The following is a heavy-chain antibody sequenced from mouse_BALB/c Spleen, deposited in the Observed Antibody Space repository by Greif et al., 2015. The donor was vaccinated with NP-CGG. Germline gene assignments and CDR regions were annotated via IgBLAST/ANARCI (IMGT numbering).Heavy chain of an antibody. Sequence: DVKLQESGPGLVKPSQSLSLTCTVTGYSITSDYAWNWIRQFPGNKLEWMGYISYSGSTSYNPSLKSRISITRDTSKNQFFLQLNSVTTEDTATYYCARGSTMKDYYAMDYWGQGTSVTVSS. CDR1: GYSITSDYA. V-gene: IGHV3-2*02. CDR3: ARGSTMKDYYAMDY. CDR2: ISYSGST. D-gene: IGHD2-4*01. J-gene: IGHJ4*01.